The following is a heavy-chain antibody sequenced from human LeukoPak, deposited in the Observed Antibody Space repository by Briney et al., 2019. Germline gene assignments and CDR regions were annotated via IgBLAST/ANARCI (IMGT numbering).Heavy chain of an antibody. CDR3: ARHGGISSGYYYYYYMDV. J-gene: IGHJ6*03. Sequence: SETLSLTCTVSGGSISSSSYYWGWIRQPPGKGLEWIGSIYYSGSTYYNPSLKSRVTISVDTSKNQFSLKLSSVTAADTAVYYCARHGGISSGYYYYYYMDVWGKGTTVTVSS. V-gene: IGHV4-39*01. D-gene: IGHD3-22*01. CDR1: GGSISSSSYY. CDR2: IYYSGST.